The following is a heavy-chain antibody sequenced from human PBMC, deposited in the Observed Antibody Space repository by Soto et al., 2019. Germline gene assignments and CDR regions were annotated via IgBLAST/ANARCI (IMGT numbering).Heavy chain of an antibody. Sequence: PGESLKISCKGSGYSFTSYWISWVRQMPWKCLEWMWRIDPSDSYTNYSPSFQGHVTISADKSISTAYLQWSSLKASDTAMYYCARRLPITIFGVVPGGGFDPWGQGTLVTVSS. CDR3: ARRLPITIFGVVPGGGFDP. CDR2: IDPSDSYT. V-gene: IGHV5-10-1*01. D-gene: IGHD3-3*01. J-gene: IGHJ5*02. CDR1: GYSFTSYW.